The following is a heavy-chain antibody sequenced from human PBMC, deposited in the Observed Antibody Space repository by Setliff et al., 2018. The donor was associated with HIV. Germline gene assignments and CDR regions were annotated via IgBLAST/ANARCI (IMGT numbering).Heavy chain of an antibody. V-gene: IGHV4-39*01. CDR3: ARGTYYNGGHLPLDS. CDR1: GGYINSSSYY. CDR2: IYYSGRT. Sequence: SETLSLTCIVSGGYINSSSYYWAWIRQPPGKGLEWIGSIYYSGRTYYNPSLKSRVTISVDTSKNQFSLKLSSVTAADTAVYYCARGTYYNGGHLPLDSWGQGALVTVSS. D-gene: IGHD2-8*01. J-gene: IGHJ4*02.